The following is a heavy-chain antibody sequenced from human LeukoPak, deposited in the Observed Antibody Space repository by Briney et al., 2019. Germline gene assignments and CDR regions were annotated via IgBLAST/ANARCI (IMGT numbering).Heavy chain of an antibody. Sequence: GGSLRLSCAASGFTFSSYVMHWVRQAPGKGLEWVAVISYDGSNKYYADSVKGRFTISRDNSKNTLYLQMNSLRAEDTAVYYCAKGSSSGQFDYWGQGTLVTVSS. D-gene: IGHD3-22*01. CDR1: GFTFSSYV. CDR3: AKGSSSGQFDY. J-gene: IGHJ4*02. V-gene: IGHV3-30*18. CDR2: ISYDGSNK.